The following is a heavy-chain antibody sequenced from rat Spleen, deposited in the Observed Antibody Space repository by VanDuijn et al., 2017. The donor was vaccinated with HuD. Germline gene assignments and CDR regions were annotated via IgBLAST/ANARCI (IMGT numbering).Heavy chain of an antibody. CDR2: MWKGGSA. Sequence: QVQLMESGPGLVQPSETLSLTCTVSGFSLTSYNVHWVRQPPGKGLEWMGAMWKGGSADYNSALKSRLSINRDTSKSQVFLKMNSLQSEDTATYHCARAPGNGYVMDAWGQGLMVTVSS. D-gene: IGHD5-1*01. CDR3: ARAPGNGYVMDA. V-gene: IGHV2-45*01. J-gene: IGHJ4*01. CDR1: GFSLTSYN.